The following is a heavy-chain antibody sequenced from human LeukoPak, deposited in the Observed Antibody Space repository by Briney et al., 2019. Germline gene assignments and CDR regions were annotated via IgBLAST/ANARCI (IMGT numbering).Heavy chain of an antibody. J-gene: IGHJ4*02. CDR3: AKDGIAAAGSLTY. Sequence: GGSLRLSCAASGFTFSSYWMHWVRQAPGKGLVWVSRIKYDGSSTNYADSVKGRFTISRDNAKNTLYLQMNSLRAEDTAVYYCAKDGIAAAGSLTYWGQGTLVTVSS. D-gene: IGHD6-13*01. V-gene: IGHV3-74*01. CDR1: GFTFSSYW. CDR2: IKYDGSST.